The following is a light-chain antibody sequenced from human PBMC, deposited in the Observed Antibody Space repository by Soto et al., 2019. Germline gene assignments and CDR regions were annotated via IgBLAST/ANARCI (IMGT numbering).Light chain of an antibody. Sequence: IQLTQSPSFLAASVGDKVTSTCLASQGISSYVAWYQQKPGKAPKLLISTASTLQSGVPSRFSGSGSGTDFTLTISSLQPEDFATFYCQQLNSYPITFGQGTRLEI. V-gene: IGKV1-9*01. J-gene: IGKJ5*01. CDR2: TAS. CDR3: QQLNSYPIT. CDR1: QGISSY.